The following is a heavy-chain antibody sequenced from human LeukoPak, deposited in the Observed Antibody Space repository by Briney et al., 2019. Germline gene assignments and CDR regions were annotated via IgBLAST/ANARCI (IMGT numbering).Heavy chain of an antibody. CDR1: GFTFSSYG. CDR2: IWYDGSNK. CDR3: AGQLGSCTSTRCYVIDYHGMDV. D-gene: IGHD2-2*01. V-gene: IGHV3-33*01. Sequence: GRSLRLSCAASGFTFSSYGMHWVRQAPGKGLEWVAVIWYDGSNKYYAESVKGRFTISRDNSKNTLYLQMNSLRAEDTAVYYCAGQLGSCTSTRCYVIDYHGMDVWGQGTTVTVSS. J-gene: IGHJ6*02.